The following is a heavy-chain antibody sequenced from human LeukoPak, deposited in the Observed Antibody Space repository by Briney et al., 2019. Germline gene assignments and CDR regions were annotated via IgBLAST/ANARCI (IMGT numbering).Heavy chain of an antibody. CDR2: ISVRAGTT. J-gene: IGHJ6*02. CDR1: GFGFGQYE. Sequence: GGSLRLSCAASGFGFGQYEMNWVRQAPGKGLEWIAYISVRAGTTYYGDSAEGRFTISRDDAKNSLYLQMNGLRVEDTAIYYWAKDFPHYYEVPHGMDVWGQGTTVTV. V-gene: IGHV3-48*03. CDR3: AKDFPHYYEVPHGMDV. D-gene: IGHD3-22*01.